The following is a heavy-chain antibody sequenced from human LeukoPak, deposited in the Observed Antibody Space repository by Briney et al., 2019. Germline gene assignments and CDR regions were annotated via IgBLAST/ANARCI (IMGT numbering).Heavy chain of an antibody. CDR1: GGTFSSYA. CDR2: IIPIFGTA. Sequence: ASVKVSCKASGGTFSSYAISWVRQAPGQGLEWMGGIIPIFGTANYAQKFQGRVTITADKSTSTAYMELSSLRSEDTAVYYCSGSYYYFDYWGQGTLVTVSS. D-gene: IGHD6-6*01. J-gene: IGHJ4*02. V-gene: IGHV1-69*06. CDR3: SGSYYYFDY.